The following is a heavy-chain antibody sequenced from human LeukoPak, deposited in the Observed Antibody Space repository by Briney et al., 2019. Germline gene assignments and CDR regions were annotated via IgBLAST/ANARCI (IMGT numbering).Heavy chain of an antibody. CDR2: IYWDDDK. CDR1: GFSLSTSGEG. CDR3: AHKGPRRPFDY. V-gene: IGHV2-5*02. Sequence: SGPTLVKPTQTLTLTCTFSGFSLSTSGEGVGWIRQPPGKAPEWLALIYWDDDKRYSPSLKSRLTISKDTSKHQVVLTMTNMDPVDTATYYCAHKGPRRPFDYWGQGTLVTVSS. J-gene: IGHJ4*02.